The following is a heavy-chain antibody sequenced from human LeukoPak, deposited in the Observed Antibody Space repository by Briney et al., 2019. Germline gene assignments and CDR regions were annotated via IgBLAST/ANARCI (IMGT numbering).Heavy chain of an antibody. Sequence: SETLSLTCTVSGGSISSSSYYWGWIRQPPGKGLEWIGSIYYSGSTYYNPSLKSRVTISVDTSKNQFSLKLSSVTAADTAVYYCARHPIPAYNWNDVDTHWFDPWGQGTLVTVSS. CDR1: GGSISSSSYY. CDR3: ARHPIPAYNWNDVDTHWFDP. J-gene: IGHJ5*02. CDR2: IYYSGST. D-gene: IGHD1-1*01. V-gene: IGHV4-39*01.